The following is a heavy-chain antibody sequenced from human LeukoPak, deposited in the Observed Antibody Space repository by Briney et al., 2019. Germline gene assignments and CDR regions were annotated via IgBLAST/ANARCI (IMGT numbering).Heavy chain of an antibody. CDR1: GFTFSIYN. Sequence: PGGSLRLSCAASGFTFSIYNMNWVRHAPGKGREWLSYISSSGSTIYYADSVKGRFTVSRDSAKNSLYLQMNNLRADDTAVYFCARSYGASDYWGQGTLVTVSS. CDR2: ISSSGSTI. J-gene: IGHJ4*02. D-gene: IGHD4-17*01. V-gene: IGHV3-48*01. CDR3: ARSYGASDY.